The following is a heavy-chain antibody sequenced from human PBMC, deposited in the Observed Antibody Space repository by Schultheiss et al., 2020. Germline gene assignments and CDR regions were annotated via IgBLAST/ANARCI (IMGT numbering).Heavy chain of an antibody. Sequence: GGSLRLSCAASGFTFSNAWMSWVRQAPGKGLEWVSAISGSGGSTYYADSVKGRFTISRDNSKNTLYLQMNSLRAEDTAVYYCAKGSGVAGTPRWFDPWGQGTLVTVSS. J-gene: IGHJ5*02. CDR1: GFTFSNAW. V-gene: IGHV3-23*01. CDR2: ISGSGGST. D-gene: IGHD6-19*01. CDR3: AKGSGVAGTPRWFDP.